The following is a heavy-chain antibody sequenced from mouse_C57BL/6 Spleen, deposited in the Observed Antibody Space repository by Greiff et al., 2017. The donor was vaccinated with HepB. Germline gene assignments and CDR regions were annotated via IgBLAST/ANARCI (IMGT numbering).Heavy chain of an antibody. CDR3: AKSGIFVNYYGSSSYFDY. CDR1: GYTFTDYY. Sequence: VQLQQSGAELVRPGASVKLSCKASGYTFTDYYINWVKQRPGQGLEWIARIYPGSGNTYYNEKFKGKATLTAEKSSSTAYMQLSSLTSEDSAVYFCAKSGIFVNYYGSSSYFDYWGQGTTLTVSS. J-gene: IGHJ2*01. V-gene: IGHV1-76*01. D-gene: IGHD1-1*01. CDR2: IYPGSGNT.